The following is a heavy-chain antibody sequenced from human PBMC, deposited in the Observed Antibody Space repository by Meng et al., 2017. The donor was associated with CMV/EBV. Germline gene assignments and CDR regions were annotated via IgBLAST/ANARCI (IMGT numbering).Heavy chain of an antibody. CDR2: MNPNSGNT. J-gene: IGHJ4*02. CDR1: GYTFTSYD. CDR3: ARARRDIVVVPAAYYFDY. D-gene: IGHD2-2*01. V-gene: IGHV1-8*03. Sequence: ASVKVSCKASGYTFTSYDINWVRQATGQGLEWMGWMNPNSGNTGYAQKFQGRVTITRNTSISTACMELSSLRSEDTAVYYCARARRDIVVVPAAYYFDYWGQGTLVTVSS.